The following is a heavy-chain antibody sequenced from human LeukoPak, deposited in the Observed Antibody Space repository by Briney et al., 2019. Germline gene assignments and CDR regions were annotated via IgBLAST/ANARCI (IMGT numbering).Heavy chain of an antibody. CDR3: AGGVWEIDY. CDR2: INHSGST. CDR1: GGSFSGYY. V-gene: IGHV4-34*01. J-gene: IGHJ4*02. D-gene: IGHD3-16*01. Sequence: SETLSLTCAVYGGSFSGYYWSWIRQPPGKGLEWIGEINHSGSTNYNPSLKSRVTTSVDTSKNQFSLKLSPVTAADTAVYYCAGGVWEIDYWGQGTLVTVSS.